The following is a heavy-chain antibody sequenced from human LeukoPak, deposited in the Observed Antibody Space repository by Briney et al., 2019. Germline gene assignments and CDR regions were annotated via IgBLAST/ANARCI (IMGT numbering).Heavy chain of an antibody. CDR2: IYYSGST. V-gene: IGHV4-59*01. CDR1: GGSISIYY. D-gene: IGHD1-26*01. Sequence: SETLSLTCTVSGGSISIYYWNWIRQPPGKGLEWIGYIYYSGSTNYNPSLKSRVTISVDTSKNQFSLKLSSVTAADTAVYYCARGSGTSWGQGTLVTVSS. CDR3: ARGSGTS. J-gene: IGHJ5*02.